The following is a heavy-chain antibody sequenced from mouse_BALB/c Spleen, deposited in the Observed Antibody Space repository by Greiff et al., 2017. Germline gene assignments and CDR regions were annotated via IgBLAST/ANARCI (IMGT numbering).Heavy chain of an antibody. CDR2: ISSGGRT. Sequence: EVQRVESGGGLVKPGGSLKLSCAASGFTFSSYAMSWVRQTPEKRLEWVASISSGGRTYYPASVKGRITISRNNARNIQYLQMSSLGSEDTAMYFCARYFDVWGAGTTVTVSS. CDR1: GFTFSSYA. CDR3: ARYFDV. J-gene: IGHJ1*01. V-gene: IGHV5-6-5*01.